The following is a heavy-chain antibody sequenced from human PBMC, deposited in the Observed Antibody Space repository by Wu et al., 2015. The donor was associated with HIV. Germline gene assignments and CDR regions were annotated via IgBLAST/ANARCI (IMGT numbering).Heavy chain of an antibody. CDR2: IIPIFGTA. CDR1: GGTFSSYA. V-gene: IGHV1-69*05. Sequence: QVQLVQSGAEVKKPGSSVKVSCKASGGTFSSYAISWVRQAPGQGLEWMGGIIPIFGTANYAQKFQGRVTITTDESTSTAYMELSSLRSEDTAVYYCARNMVRGVITPYYYYGMDVVGPRDHGHRLL. D-gene: IGHD3-10*01. J-gene: IGHJ6*02. CDR3: ARNMVRGVITPYYYYGMDV.